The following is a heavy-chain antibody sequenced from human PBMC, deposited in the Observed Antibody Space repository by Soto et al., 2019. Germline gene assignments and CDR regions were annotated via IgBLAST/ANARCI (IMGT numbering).Heavy chain of an antibody. J-gene: IGHJ3*02. Sequence: GSLRFSCAASGFTFSSYWMSWVRQAPGKGLEWVANIKQDGSEKYYVDSVKGRFTISRDNAKNSLYLQMNSLRAEDTAVYYCARGPKGYDAFDIWGQGTMVTVSS. CDR1: GFTFSSYW. CDR3: ARGPKGYDAFDI. V-gene: IGHV3-7*04. D-gene: IGHD2-15*01. CDR2: IKQDGSEK.